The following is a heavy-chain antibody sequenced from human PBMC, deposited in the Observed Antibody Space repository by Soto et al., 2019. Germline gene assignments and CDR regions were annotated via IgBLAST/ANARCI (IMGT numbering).Heavy chain of an antibody. Sequence: QVQLVQSGGEVTKPGASVKVSCKASGYTFPTYVVTWVRQAPGQGLEWMGWINSHNAHTNHAQKFQGRGIMTTDTTTSTAYKELGSLTADDTAVYYCASGRQQLSEDFVYSGHYGMEVWGQGTTVPVSS. V-gene: IGHV1-18*01. CDR2: INSHNAHT. J-gene: IGHJ6*02. CDR1: GYTFPTYV. D-gene: IGHD6-13*01. CDR3: ASGRQQLSEDFVYSGHYGMEV.